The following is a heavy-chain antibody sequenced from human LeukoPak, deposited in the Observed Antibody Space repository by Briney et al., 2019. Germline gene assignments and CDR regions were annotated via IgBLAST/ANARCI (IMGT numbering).Heavy chain of an antibody. J-gene: IGHJ4*02. CDR1: GFTFNTYW. D-gene: IGHD6-13*01. CDR3: VRREAGGSNSWFYFDY. Sequence: GGSLRLSCAASGFTFNTYWMHWVRQAPGGGLVLIALFSSGGTYSAYADSVKGRFPISRDNAKNTVYLQMNSLSAEDTAMYYCVRREAGGSNSWFYFDYWGQGTLVSVSS. V-gene: IGHV3-74*03. CDR2: FSSGGTYS.